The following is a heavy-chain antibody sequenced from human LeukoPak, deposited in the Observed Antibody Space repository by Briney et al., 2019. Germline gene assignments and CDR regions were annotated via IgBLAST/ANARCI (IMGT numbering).Heavy chain of an antibody. V-gene: IGHV1-18*01. J-gene: IGHJ4*02. D-gene: IGHD3-22*01. CDR3: ARAEQGYYYDTSAYYYDY. CDR1: GYAFTSYG. CDR2: ISAYNGNT. Sequence: ASVKVSCKASGYAFTSYGISWARQAPGQGLEGMGWISAYNGNTNYAQKLQGRVTMTTDTSTSTAYMELRSLRSDDTAVYFCARAEQGYYYDTSAYYYDYWGQGTLVTVSS.